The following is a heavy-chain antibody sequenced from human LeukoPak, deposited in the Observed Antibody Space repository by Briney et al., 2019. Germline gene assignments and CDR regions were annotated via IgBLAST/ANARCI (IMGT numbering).Heavy chain of an antibody. CDR2: INPNSGGT. D-gene: IGHD4-11*01. Sequence: GASVKVSCKASGYTFNGYYLHWVRQAPGQGLEWMGWINPNSGGTNYAQKFQGRVTRTRDTSISTAYMELSRLRSDDTAVYYCARWMTTVITPDYWGQGTLVTVSS. V-gene: IGHV1-2*02. J-gene: IGHJ4*02. CDR3: ARWMTTVITPDY. CDR1: GYTFNGYY.